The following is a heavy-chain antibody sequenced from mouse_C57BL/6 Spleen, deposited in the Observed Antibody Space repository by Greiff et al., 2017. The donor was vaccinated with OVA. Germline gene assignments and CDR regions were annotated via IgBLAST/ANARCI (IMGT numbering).Heavy chain of an antibody. J-gene: IGHJ2*01. V-gene: IGHV1-26*01. CDR3: ARSTMVTSHYFDY. D-gene: IGHD2-2*01. CDR2: INPNNGGT. CDR1: GYTFTDYY. Sequence: EVQLQQSGPELVKPGASVKISCKASGYTFTDYYMNWVKQSHGKSLEWIGDINPNNGGTSYNQKFKGKATLTVDKSSSTAYMELRSLTSEDSAVYYCARSTMVTSHYFDYWGQGTTLTVSS.